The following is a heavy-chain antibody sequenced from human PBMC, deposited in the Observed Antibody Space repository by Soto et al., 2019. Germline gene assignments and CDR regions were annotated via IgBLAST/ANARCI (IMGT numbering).Heavy chain of an antibody. J-gene: IGHJ4*02. CDR2: IVVASGIP. V-gene: IGHV1-58*02. CDR1: GFTFITSA. CDR3: AAGPSYGRNPNLTPFDY. D-gene: IGHD4-17*01. Sequence: QMQLVQSGPEVKKPGTSVKVSCKASGFTFITSAMQRVRQARGQRLEWIGWIVVASGIPNYAQKFQERVTITRDMSTSTAYMELSSLRSDDTAVYYCAAGPSYGRNPNLTPFDYWGQGTLVTVSS.